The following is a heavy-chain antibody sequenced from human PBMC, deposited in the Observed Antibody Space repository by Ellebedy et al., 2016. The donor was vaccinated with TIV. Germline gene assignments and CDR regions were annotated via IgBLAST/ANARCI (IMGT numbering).Heavy chain of an antibody. CDR1: GGSISNYY. Sequence: GSLRLXCTVSGGSISNYYWSWIRQSAGKGLEWIGRIFMSGSTSYNPSLKNRVIMSADASTTQLSLSLSSVTAADTAVYFCARLRQSRDRSHWYFDLWGRGTLVTVSS. V-gene: IGHV4-4*07. CDR2: IFMSGST. J-gene: IGHJ2*01. CDR3: ARLRQSRDRSHWYFDL. D-gene: IGHD1-14*01.